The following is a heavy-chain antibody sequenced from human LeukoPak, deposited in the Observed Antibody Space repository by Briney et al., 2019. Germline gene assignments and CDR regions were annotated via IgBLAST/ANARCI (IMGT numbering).Heavy chain of an antibody. D-gene: IGHD3-10*01. V-gene: IGHV3-23*01. CDR1: GFTFSSYA. J-gene: IGHJ2*01. Sequence: GGSLRLSCAASGFTFSSYAMSWVRQAPGKGLEWVSAISSSGGSTYYADSVKGRFTISRDNSKNTLYLQMNSLRAEDMAVYYCAKGVRGGTWYFDLWGRGTLVTVSS. CDR3: AKGVRGGTWYFDL. CDR2: ISSSGGST.